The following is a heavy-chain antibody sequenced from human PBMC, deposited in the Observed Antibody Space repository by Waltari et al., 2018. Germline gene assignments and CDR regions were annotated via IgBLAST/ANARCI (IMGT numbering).Heavy chain of an antibody. CDR1: GYTFNSYW. V-gene: IGHV5-51*01. CDR2: IYPCDSDS. Sequence: EVQLVQSGAEVKKPGASLKISCKGSGYTFNSYWIGWVRQMPGKGLEWMAIIYPCDSDSRYSPPFQGQVTISVDKSINTAYLQWDNLKTSDSAIYYCARSEVLATGNYYFDYWGQGTLVTVSS. CDR3: ARSEVLATGNYYFDY. D-gene: IGHD5-12*01. J-gene: IGHJ4*02.